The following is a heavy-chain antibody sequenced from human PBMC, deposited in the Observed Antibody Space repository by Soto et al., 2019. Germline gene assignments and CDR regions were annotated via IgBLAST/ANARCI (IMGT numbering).Heavy chain of an antibody. CDR2: ISWNSGSI. CDR1: GFTFDDYA. CDR3: AKDIYRELAYGYYYYGMDV. D-gene: IGHD3-16*02. Sequence: EVQLVESGGGLVQPGRSLRLSCAASGFTFDDYAMHWVRQAPGKGLEWVSGISWNSGSIGYADSVKGRFTISRDNAKNSLYLQMNSLRAEDTALYYCAKDIYRELAYGYYYYGMDVWGQGTTVTVSS. V-gene: IGHV3-9*01. J-gene: IGHJ6*02.